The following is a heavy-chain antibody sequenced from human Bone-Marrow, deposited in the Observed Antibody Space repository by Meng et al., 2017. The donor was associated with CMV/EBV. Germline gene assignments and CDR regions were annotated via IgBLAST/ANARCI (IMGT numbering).Heavy chain of an antibody. V-gene: IGHV3-7*01. CDR3: ARAAYSSSWYPYYFDY. CDR2: IKQDGSEK. J-gene: IGHJ4*02. CDR1: GFTFSSYW. Sequence: GEALKTSCAAAGFTFSSYWMSWVRQAPGKGLEWVANIKQDGSEKYYVDSVKGRFTISRDNAKNSLYLQMNSLRAEDTAVYYCARAAYSSSWYPYYFDYWGQGTLVTVSS. D-gene: IGHD6-13*01.